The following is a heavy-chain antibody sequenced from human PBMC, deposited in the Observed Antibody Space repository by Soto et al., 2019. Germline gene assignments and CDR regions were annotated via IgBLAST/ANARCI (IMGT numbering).Heavy chain of an antibody. J-gene: IGHJ6*02. V-gene: IGHV4-4*02. CDR1: GGSISSNNW. D-gene: IGHD5-12*01. CDR3: ARDIGNGYSDYDRYYYYYGLDV. CDR2: IYHSGST. Sequence: SETLSLTCAVSGGSISSNNWWSWVRQPPGKGLEWIGEIYHSGSTNYNPSLKSRVTISVDKSKNQFSLKLSSVTAADTAVYYCARDIGNGYSDYDRYYYYYGLDVWGQGTTVT.